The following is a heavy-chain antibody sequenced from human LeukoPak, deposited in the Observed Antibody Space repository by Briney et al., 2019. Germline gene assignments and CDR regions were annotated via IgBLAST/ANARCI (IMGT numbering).Heavy chain of an antibody. V-gene: IGHV3-49*04. J-gene: IGHJ4*02. CDR1: GFTFGDYA. Sequence: PGGSLRLSCTASGFTFGDYAMSWVRQAPGKGLEWVCFIRSKAYGGTTEYAASVKGRFTISRNDSKSIAYLQMNSLKTEDTAVYYCTRDGYDSSGYIPIDYWGQGTLVTVSS. D-gene: IGHD3-22*01. CDR3: TRDGYDSSGYIPIDY. CDR2: IRSKAYGGTT.